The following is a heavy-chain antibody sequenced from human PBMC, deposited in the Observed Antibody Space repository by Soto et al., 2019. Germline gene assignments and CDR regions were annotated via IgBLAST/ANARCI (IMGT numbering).Heavy chain of an antibody. V-gene: IGHV1-18*04. D-gene: IGHD1-7*01. CDR3: ARDYNWNYVRGPVRRFWFDP. J-gene: IGHJ5*02. Sequence: GASVKVSCKASGYTFTSYGISWVRQAPGQGLEWMGWISAYNGKTNYAQKLQGRVTMTTATSTSTAYMELRSLRSDDTAVYYCARDYNWNYVRGPVRRFWFDPWGQGTLVTVSS. CDR1: GYTFTSYG. CDR2: ISAYNGKT.